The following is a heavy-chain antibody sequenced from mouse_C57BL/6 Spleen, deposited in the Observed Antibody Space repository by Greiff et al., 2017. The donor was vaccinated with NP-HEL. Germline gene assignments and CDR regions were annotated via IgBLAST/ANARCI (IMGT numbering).Heavy chain of an antibody. CDR3: ARGSSSHWYYEV. V-gene: IGHV1-80*01. D-gene: IGHD1-1*01. CDR2: IYPGDGDT. CDR1: GYAFSSYW. Sequence: QVHVKQSGAELVKPGASVKISCKASGYAFSSYWMNWVKQRPGKGLEWIGQIYPGDGDTNYNGKFKGKATLTADKSSRPAYMQLSSLTSEDSAVYVCARGSSSHWYYEVWGTGTTVTVAS. J-gene: IGHJ1*03.